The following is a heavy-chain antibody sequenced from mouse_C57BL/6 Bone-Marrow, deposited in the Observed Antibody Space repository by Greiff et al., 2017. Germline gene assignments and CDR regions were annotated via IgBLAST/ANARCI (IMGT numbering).Heavy chain of an antibody. Sequence: EVKLMESGGGLVKPGGSLKLSCAASGFTFSDYGMHWVRQAPEQGLEWVAYISSGSSTIYYADPVKGRFTLSSDNAKNTLFRQRTSRRSEDTAMYYCARRGYYGPNWYFDVWGTGTTVTVAS. CDR3: ARRGYYGPNWYFDV. D-gene: IGHD1-1*01. CDR2: ISSGSSTI. J-gene: IGHJ1*03. V-gene: IGHV5-17*01. CDR1: GFTFSDYG.